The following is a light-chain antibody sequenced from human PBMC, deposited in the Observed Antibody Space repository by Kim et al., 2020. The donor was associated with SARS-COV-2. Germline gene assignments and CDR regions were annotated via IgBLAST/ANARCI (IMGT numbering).Light chain of an antibody. CDR1: QNINIY. CDR2: DAS. J-gene: IGKJ4*02. CDR3: QQRSKWPLT. Sequence: PGDRPTLSCGASQNINIYLAWYQQKPGQAPRLLIYDASNRATGIPARFSGSGSGTDFTLTISSLEPEDFAVYYCQQRSKWPLTFGRGTKVDIK. V-gene: IGKV3-11*01.